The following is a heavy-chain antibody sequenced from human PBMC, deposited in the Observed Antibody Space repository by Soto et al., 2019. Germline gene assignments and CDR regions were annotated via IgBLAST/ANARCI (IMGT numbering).Heavy chain of an antibody. J-gene: IGHJ4*02. Sequence: EVQLVESGGGLVKPGGSLRLSCAASGFTFSSYSMNWVRQAPGKGLEWVSSISSSSSYIYYADSVKGRFTISRDNAKNSLYLQMNSLRAEDTAVYYCARGRQWLVPSQTDSWGQGTLVTVSS. V-gene: IGHV3-21*01. CDR1: GFTFSSYS. CDR3: ARGRQWLVPSQTDS. D-gene: IGHD6-19*01. CDR2: ISSSSSYI.